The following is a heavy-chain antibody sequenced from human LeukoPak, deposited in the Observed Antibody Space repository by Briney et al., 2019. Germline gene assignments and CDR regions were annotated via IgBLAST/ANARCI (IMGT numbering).Heavy chain of an antibody. V-gene: IGHV3-23*01. CDR2: ITSGGGST. D-gene: IGHD3-10*01. CDR1: GFTFSSYA. J-gene: IGHJ4*02. Sequence: GGSLRLSCAASGFTFSSYAMSWVRQAPGKGLEWVSGITSGGGSTYYADSVKGRFTISRDNSKNTLYLQMNSLKTEDTAVYYCARFRFGVFDYWGQGTLVTVSS. CDR3: ARFRFGVFDY.